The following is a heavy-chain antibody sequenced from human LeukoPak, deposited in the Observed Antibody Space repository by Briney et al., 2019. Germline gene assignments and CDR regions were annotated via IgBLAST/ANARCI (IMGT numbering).Heavy chain of an antibody. J-gene: IGHJ5*02. CDR2: IKSKTDGGTT. Sequence: GGSLRLSCAASGFTFSNAWMNWVRQAPGKGLEWVGRIKSKTDGGTTDYAAPVKGRFTISRDDSKNTLYLQMNSLKTEDTAVYYCTTGRMTTVTEAANWFDPWGQGTLVTVSS. D-gene: IGHD4-17*01. CDR1: GFTFSNAW. V-gene: IGHV3-15*01. CDR3: TTGRMTTVTEAANWFDP.